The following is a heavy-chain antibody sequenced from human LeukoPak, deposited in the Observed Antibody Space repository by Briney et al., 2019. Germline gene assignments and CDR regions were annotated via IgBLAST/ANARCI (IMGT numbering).Heavy chain of an antibody. CDR3: ARDPGPVGFGFDY. V-gene: IGHV3-33*01. CDR2: IWYDGSNK. Sequence: GGSLRLSCAASGFTFSSYVMHWVRQAPGKGLEWVAVIWYDGSNKYYADSVKGRFTISRDNSKNTLYLQMNSLRAEDTAVYYCARDPGPVGFGFDYWGQGTLVTVSS. J-gene: IGHJ4*02. D-gene: IGHD1-26*01. CDR1: GFTFSSYV.